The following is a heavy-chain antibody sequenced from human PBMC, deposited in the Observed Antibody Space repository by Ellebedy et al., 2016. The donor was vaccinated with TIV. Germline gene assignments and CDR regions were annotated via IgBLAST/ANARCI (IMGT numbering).Heavy chain of an antibody. Sequence: GESLKISCAASGFTFSDYYMSWIRQAPGKGLEWVSYISSSGSTIYYADSVKGRFTISRDNAKNSLYLQMNSLRAEDTAVYYCARLKYYYGSGSYYKRYWYFDLWGRGTLVTVSS. D-gene: IGHD3-10*01. V-gene: IGHV3-11*01. CDR2: ISSSGSTI. J-gene: IGHJ2*01. CDR3: ARLKYYYGSGSYYKRYWYFDL. CDR1: GFTFSDYY.